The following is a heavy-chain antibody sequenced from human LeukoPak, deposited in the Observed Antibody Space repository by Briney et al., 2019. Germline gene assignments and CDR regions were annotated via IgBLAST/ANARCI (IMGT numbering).Heavy chain of an antibody. CDR3: ARVSRRQQLAFEY. D-gene: IGHD6-13*01. V-gene: IGHV4-30-4*08. CDR2: IYYSGST. J-gene: IGHJ4*02. CDR1: GGSVTSGDYY. Sequence: SQTLSLTCTVSGGSVTSGDYYWSWIRQPPGKGLEWIGYIYYSGSTYYIPSLKSRLTMSVDTSKNKFSLKLTSVTAADTAVYYCARVSRRQQLAFEYWGQGTLVSVSS.